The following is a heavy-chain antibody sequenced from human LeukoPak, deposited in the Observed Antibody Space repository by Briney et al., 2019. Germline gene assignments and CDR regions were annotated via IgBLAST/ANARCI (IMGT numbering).Heavy chain of an antibody. CDR1: GYSFSTYW. Sequence: GESLKISCRGSGYSFSTYWIAWVRQMPGKGLEWMGIIYPGDSDTRYSPSFQGRVTISVDQSISTAYVQWSSLRASDTAMYYCTRPASGWTQIDYWGQGTLVTVSS. CDR3: TRPASGWTQIDY. CDR2: IYPGDSDT. J-gene: IGHJ4*02. V-gene: IGHV5-51*01. D-gene: IGHD6-19*01.